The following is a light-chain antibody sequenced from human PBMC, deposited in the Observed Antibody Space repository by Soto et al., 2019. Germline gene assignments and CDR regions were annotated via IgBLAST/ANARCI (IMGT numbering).Light chain of an antibody. CDR1: QNINRW. CDR2: KAT. J-gene: IGKJ1*01. Sequence: DIQMTQSPSTLSSSVGDRVTITCRATQNINRWLAWYQQKPGKAPNLLIYKATSLESGVPSRFRGSGSGIEFTLTISSLQPDDFATYYCQQYTSYPWTFGQGTKVDI. V-gene: IGKV1-5*03. CDR3: QQYTSYPWT.